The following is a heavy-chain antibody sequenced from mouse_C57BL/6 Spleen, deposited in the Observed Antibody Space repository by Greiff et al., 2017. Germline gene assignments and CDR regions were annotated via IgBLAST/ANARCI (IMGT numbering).Heavy chain of an antibody. CDR3: ARYVDYGGFDY. J-gene: IGHJ2*01. Sequence: VQLQQSGAELVKPGASVKISCKASGYAFSSYWMNWVKQRPGKGLEWIGQIYPGDGDTNYNGKFKGKATLTADKSSSTAYMQRSSLTSEDSAVYFCARYVDYGGFDYWGQGTTLTVSS. CDR2: IYPGDGDT. CDR1: GYAFSSYW. V-gene: IGHV1-80*01. D-gene: IGHD1-1*01.